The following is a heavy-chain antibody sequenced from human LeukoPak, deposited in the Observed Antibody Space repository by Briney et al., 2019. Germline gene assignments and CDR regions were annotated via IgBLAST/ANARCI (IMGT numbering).Heavy chain of an antibody. CDR2: IYTSGST. CDR3: ARLTRHGSGANDAFDI. Sequence: SETLSLTCGVYGGSFSGYYWSWIRQPAGKGLEWIGRIYTSGSTNYNPSLKSRVTMSVDTSKNQFSLKLSSVTAADTAVYYCARLTRHGSGANDAFDIWGQGTMVTVSS. V-gene: IGHV4-59*10. CDR1: GGSFSGYY. J-gene: IGHJ3*02. D-gene: IGHD3-10*01.